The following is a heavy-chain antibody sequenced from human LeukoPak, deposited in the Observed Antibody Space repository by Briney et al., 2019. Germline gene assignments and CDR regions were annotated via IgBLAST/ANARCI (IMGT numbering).Heavy chain of an antibody. Sequence: ASVKVSCKASGGTFSSYAISWVRQAPGQGLEWMGGIIPIFGTANYAQKFQGRVTITADESTSTAYMELRSLRSDDTAMYYCARECQRSGGSLLPCGPWGQGTLVTVSS. J-gene: IGHJ5*02. D-gene: IGHD2-15*01. CDR3: ARECQRSGGSLLPCGP. CDR2: IIPIFGTA. V-gene: IGHV1-69*01. CDR1: GGTFSSYA.